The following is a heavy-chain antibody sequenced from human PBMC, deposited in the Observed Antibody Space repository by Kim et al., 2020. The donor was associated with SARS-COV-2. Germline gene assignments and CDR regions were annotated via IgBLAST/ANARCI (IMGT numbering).Heavy chain of an antibody. CDR2: ISCSGGST. V-gene: IGHV3-23*01. D-gene: IGHD2-2*01. J-gene: IGHJ4*02. CDR3: AKDVGVVPAADDY. CDR1: GFTFSSYA. Sequence: GGSLRLSCAASGFTFSSYAMSWVRQAPGKGLEWVSAISCSGGSTYYADSVKGRFTISRDNSKNTLYLQMNSLRAEDTAVYYCAKDVGVVPAADDYWGQGTLVTVSS.